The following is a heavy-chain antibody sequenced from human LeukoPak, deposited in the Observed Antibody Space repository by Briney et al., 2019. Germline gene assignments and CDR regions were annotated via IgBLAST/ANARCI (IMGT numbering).Heavy chain of an antibody. V-gene: IGHV1-8*01. D-gene: IGHD3-10*01. CDR1: GYTSTSYE. Sequence: ASVKVSCKASGYTSTSYETNWVRPALREGREWVWWMNPNSGNTDYVQKFQGRVTMTRNTSISTAYMELSRLRSEDTAVYYCARGPYYYGSGNTNLIDYWGQGTLVTVSS. CDR3: ARGPYYYGSGNTNLIDY. J-gene: IGHJ4*02. CDR2: MNPNSGNT.